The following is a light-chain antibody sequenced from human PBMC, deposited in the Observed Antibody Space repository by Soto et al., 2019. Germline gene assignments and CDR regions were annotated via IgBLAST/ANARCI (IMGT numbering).Light chain of an antibody. CDR1: QSISNR. CDR3: QQYNSYPWT. Sequence: DIQMTQSPSTLSASVGDGVTITCRASQSISNRLAWYQQKPGEAPKYLIYDASTLDGGAPSRFSGSGSVTEFTLSITSLQPDDFATSYCQQYNSYPWTFGQGTKVEI. J-gene: IGKJ1*01. V-gene: IGKV1-5*01. CDR2: DAS.